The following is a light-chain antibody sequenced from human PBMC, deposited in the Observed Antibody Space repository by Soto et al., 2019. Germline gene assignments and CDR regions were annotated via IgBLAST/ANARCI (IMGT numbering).Light chain of an antibody. CDR2: GAS. J-gene: IGKJ5*01. CDR3: QQYGGSVPIT. CDR1: QSVSSAY. V-gene: IGKV3-20*01. Sequence: EIVLTQSPGTLSLSPGERATLSCRASQSVSSAYLAWYQQKPGQAPRLLISGASSRATGIPARFSGSGSGTDFSLTISRLEPEDFAVYYCQQYGGSVPITFGQGTRLDMK.